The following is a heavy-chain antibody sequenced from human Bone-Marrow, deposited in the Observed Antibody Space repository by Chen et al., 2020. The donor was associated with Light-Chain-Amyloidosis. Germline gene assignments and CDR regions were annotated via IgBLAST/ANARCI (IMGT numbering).Heavy chain of an antibody. CDR3: ARVGDGSNRSEALEI. D-gene: IGHD3-10*01. V-gene: IGHV3-7*01. Sequence: EVQLVESGGGLVQPGGSLRLSCAASGFTFSGYWMSWVRQAPGKGLEWVANIKQSGRDKDYLESVKGRFTISRDNGKNSLYLQMNNLRAEDTAVYYCARVGDGSNRSEALEIWGQGTMVTVSS. J-gene: IGHJ3*02. CDR2: IKQSGRDK. CDR1: GFTFSGYW.